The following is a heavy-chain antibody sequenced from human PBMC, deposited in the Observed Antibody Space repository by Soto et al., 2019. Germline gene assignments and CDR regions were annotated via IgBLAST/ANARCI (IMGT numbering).Heavy chain of an antibody. Sequence: EVQLVESGGGLVQTGGSLRLSCEGSGFSFSSYDMHWVRQAAGKRLEWVAAIGADGDTYYSDSVKGRLTISRENTKNSLYLQMNSLRTGDTGVYHCAKASLYYYYGMDVWGQGTMVTVSS. CDR1: GFSFSSYD. J-gene: IGHJ6*02. CDR3: AKASLYYYYGMDV. D-gene: IGHD2-2*01. V-gene: IGHV3-13*01. CDR2: IGADGDT.